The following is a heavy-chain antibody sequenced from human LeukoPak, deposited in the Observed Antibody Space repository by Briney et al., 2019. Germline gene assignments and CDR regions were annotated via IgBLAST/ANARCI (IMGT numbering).Heavy chain of an antibody. J-gene: IGHJ5*02. Sequence: PSETLSLTCTVSGGSISSGSYYWSWIRQPAGKGLEWIGRFYTSGSTDYNPSLKSRVTISVDTSKNQFSLKLSSVTAADTAVYYCAREGEYSNRLDPWGQGTLVTVSS. CDR2: FYTSGST. V-gene: IGHV4-61*02. CDR1: GGSISSGSYY. CDR3: AREGEYSNRLDP. D-gene: IGHD4-11*01.